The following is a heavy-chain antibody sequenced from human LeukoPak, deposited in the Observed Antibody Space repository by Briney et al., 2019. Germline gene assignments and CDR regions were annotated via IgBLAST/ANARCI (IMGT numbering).Heavy chain of an antibody. CDR1: GYSFTSYW. J-gene: IGHJ3*02. CDR2: IYPGDSDT. V-gene: IGHV5-51*01. CDR3: ARLEDRGSSWQEHDAFDI. Sequence: GESLKISCKGSGYSFTSYWIGWVRQMPGKGLERMGIIYPGDSDTRYSPSFQGQVTISADKSISTAYLQWSSLKASDTAMYYCARLEDRGSSWQEHDAFDIWGQGTMVTVSS. D-gene: IGHD6-13*01.